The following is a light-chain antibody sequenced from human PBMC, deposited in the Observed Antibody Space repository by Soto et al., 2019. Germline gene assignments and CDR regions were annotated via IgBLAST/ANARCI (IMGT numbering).Light chain of an antibody. CDR3: QQYGSSLWT. V-gene: IGKV3-20*01. CDR2: GAS. Sequence: EVVVTQSPATLSVSPGERATLSCRASQSVSSNLAWYQQKPGQAPRLLIYGASTRATGIPARFSGSGSGTDFTLTISRLEPEDFAVYYCQQYGSSLWTFGQGTKVDI. J-gene: IGKJ1*01. CDR1: QSVSSN.